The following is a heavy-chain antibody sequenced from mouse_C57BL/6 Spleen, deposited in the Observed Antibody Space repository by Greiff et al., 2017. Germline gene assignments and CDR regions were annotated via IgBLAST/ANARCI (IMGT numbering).Heavy chain of an antibody. Sequence: QVQLQQPGAELVKPGASVKLSCKASGYTFTSYWMHWVKQRPGQGLEWIGMIHPNSGSTNYNEKFKSKATLTEDKSSSTAYMQLSSLTSEDSAVYYCASYNNCERYAMDYWGKGTTVTVSS. CDR1: GYTFTSYW. D-gene: IGHD1-3*01. J-gene: IGHJ4*01. CDR3: ASYNNCERYAMDY. CDR2: IHPNSGST. V-gene: IGHV1-64*01.